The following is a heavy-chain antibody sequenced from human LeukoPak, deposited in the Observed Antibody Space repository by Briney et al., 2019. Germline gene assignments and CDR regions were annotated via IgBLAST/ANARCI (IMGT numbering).Heavy chain of an antibody. CDR3: ARVPYSCSSTSCYGYYYYGMDV. V-gene: IGHV1-69*06. J-gene: IGHJ6*04. CDR1: GGTFSSYA. CDR2: IIPIFGTA. Sequence: ASVKVSCKAPGGTFSSYAISWVRQAPGQGLEWMGGIIPIFGTANYAQKFQGRVTITADKSTSTAYMELSSLRSEDTAVYYCARVPYSCSSTSCYGYYYYGMDVWGKGTTVTVSS. D-gene: IGHD2-2*01.